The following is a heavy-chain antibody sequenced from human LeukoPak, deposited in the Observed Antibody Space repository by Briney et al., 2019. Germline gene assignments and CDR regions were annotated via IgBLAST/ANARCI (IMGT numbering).Heavy chain of an antibody. J-gene: IGHJ4*02. Sequence: PGGSLRLSCAASGFTFSSYSMNWVRQAPGKGLEWVSYISSSSSTIYYADSVKGRFTISRDNAKNSLYLQMNSLRDGDSAVYYCARDRGYAMEWRRVVGDYWGQGTLVTVSS. CDR2: ISSSSSTI. D-gene: IGHD3-3*01. CDR3: ARDRGYAMEWRRVVGDY. CDR1: GFTFSSYS. V-gene: IGHV3-48*02.